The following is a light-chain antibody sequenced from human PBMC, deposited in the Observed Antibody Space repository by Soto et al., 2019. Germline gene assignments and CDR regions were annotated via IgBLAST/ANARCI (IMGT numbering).Light chain of an antibody. CDR2: DNT. CDR1: SSNIGAGYD. V-gene: IGLV1-40*01. CDR3: QSYDSSLRGSV. Sequence: SVLTQPRSVSGAPGQGVTISCTGSSSNIGAGYDVHWYQPLPGTAPKLLIYDNTNRPSGVPDRFSGSKSCTSASLAITGLQAEDEADYYCQSYDSSLRGSVFGSGTKVTVL. J-gene: IGLJ1*01.